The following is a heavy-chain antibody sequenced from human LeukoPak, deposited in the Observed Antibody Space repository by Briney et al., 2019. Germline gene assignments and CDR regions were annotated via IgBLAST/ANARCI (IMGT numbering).Heavy chain of an antibody. J-gene: IGHJ4*02. Sequence: GGSLSLSCAASGFTFSSYAMSWVRQAPGKGLEWVSAISGSGGSTYYADSVKGRFTISRDNAKNSLFLQMNTLTAEDTAVYYCARGALHVFDYWGQGTPVTVSS. CDR3: ARGALHVFDY. V-gene: IGHV3-23*01. D-gene: IGHD3-10*02. CDR2: ISGSGGST. CDR1: GFTFSSYA.